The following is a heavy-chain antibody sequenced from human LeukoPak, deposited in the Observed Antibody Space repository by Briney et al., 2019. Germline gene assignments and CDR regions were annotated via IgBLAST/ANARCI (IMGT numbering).Heavy chain of an antibody. J-gene: IGHJ5*02. CDR1: GYTFTGYY. Sequence: GASVKVSCKASGYTFTGYYMHWVRQAPGQGLEWMGWINPNSGGTNYVQKFQGRVTMTRDTSISTAYMELSRLRSDDTAVYYCARVIPRENWFDPWGQGTLVTVSS. V-gene: IGHV1-2*02. CDR3: ARVIPRENWFDP. CDR2: INPNSGGT.